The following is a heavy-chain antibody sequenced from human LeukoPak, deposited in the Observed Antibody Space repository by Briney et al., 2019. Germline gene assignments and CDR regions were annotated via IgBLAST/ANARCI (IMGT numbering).Heavy chain of an antibody. CDR3: ARGGPIVGGGSLLGSFDY. CDR2: INPNSGGT. CDR1: GYTFTGYY. Sequence: ASVTVSCKASGYTFTGYYMHWVRQAPGQGLEWMGWINPNSGGTNYAQKFQGWVTMTRDTSISTAYMELSRLRSDDTAVYYCARGGPIVGGGSLLGSFDYWGQRTLVSVSS. J-gene: IGHJ4*02. V-gene: IGHV1-2*04. D-gene: IGHD2-15*01.